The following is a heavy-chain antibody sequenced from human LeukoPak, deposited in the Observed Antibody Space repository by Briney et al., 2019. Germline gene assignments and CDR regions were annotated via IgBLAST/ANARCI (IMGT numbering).Heavy chain of an antibody. Sequence: PGGSLRLSCAASGFTFSSYAMSWVRQAPGKGLEWVSAISGSGGSTYYADSVKGRFTISRDNSKNTLYLQMNSLRAEDTAVYYCAKPYLNYDSSGYYFDYWGQGTLVTVSS. CDR1: GFTFSSYA. V-gene: IGHV3-23*01. CDR3: AKPYLNYDSSGYYFDY. D-gene: IGHD3-22*01. J-gene: IGHJ4*02. CDR2: ISGSGGST.